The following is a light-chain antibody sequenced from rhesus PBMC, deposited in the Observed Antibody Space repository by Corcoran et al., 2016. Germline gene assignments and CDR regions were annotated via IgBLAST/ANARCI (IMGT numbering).Light chain of an antibody. CDR2: YAN. Sequence: DIQMSQSPSSLSASVGDRVTITCRASQGISSYLNWYQQKPGKAPKLLIYYANTLASGVPSRFSGSGSGTDFTLPISSLQPEDFATYYCQHGYGTPYSFGQGTKVEIK. CDR1: QGISSY. CDR3: QHGYGTPYS. J-gene: IGKJ2*01. V-gene: IGKV1-32*03.